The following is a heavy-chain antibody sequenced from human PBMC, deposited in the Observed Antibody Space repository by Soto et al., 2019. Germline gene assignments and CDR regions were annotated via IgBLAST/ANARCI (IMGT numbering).Heavy chain of an antibody. V-gene: IGHV1-69*13. D-gene: IGHD6-19*01. CDR1: GGTFSSYA. Sequence: SVKVSCKASGGTFSSYAISWVRQAPGQGLEWMGGIIPIFGTANYAQKFQGRVTITADESTSTAYMELSSLRSEDTAVYYCARGVAGPLHRFAPRGQGTPVTVSS. CDR3: ARGVAGPLHRFAP. CDR2: IIPIFGTA. J-gene: IGHJ5*02.